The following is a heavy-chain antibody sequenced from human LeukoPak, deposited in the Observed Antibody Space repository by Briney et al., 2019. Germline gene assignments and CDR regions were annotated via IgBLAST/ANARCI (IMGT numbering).Heavy chain of an antibody. V-gene: IGHV3-53*04. J-gene: IGHJ5*02. CDR3: ARESTPLRGAFDP. CDR1: GFTFSSYS. D-gene: IGHD5-24*01. Sequence: GGSLRLSCAASGFTFSSYSMNWVRQAPGKGLEWVSVIDSRDNTYHADSVKGRFTISRHTSKNTLYLQMSSLRAEDTAVYYCARESTPLRGAFDPWGPGTLVTVSS. CDR2: IDSRDNT.